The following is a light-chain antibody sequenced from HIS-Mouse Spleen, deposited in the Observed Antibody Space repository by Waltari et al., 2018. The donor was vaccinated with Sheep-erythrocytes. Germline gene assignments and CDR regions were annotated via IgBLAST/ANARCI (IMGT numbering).Light chain of an antibody. V-gene: IGKV3-11*01. CDR2: DAS. CDR3: QQRSNWYT. CDR1: QSVSSY. J-gene: IGKJ2*01. Sequence: EIVLTQSPATLSLSPGERATLSCRASQSVSSYLAWHQQKPGQAPRPLIYDASNRATGIPARFSGSGSGTDFTLTISSLEPEDFAVYYCQQRSNWYTFGQGTKLEIK.